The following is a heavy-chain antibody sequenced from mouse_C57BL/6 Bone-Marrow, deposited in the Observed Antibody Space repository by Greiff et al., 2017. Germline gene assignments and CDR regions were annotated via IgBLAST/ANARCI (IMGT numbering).Heavy chain of an antibody. Sequence: QVQLQQPGAELVRPGTSVKLSCKASGYTFTSYWMHWVKQRPGQGLEWIGVIDPSDSYTNYNQKFKGKATLTVDTSSSTAYMQLSSLTSEDSAVXCCARCFAYWGQGTLVTVSA. CDR1: GYTFTSYW. J-gene: IGHJ3*01. CDR2: IDPSDSYT. V-gene: IGHV1-59*01. CDR3: ARCFAY.